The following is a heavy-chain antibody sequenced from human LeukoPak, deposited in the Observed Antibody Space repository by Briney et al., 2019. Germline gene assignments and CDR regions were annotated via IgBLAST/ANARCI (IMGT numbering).Heavy chain of an antibody. CDR3: ARRLYYYYGMDV. Sequence: ASVKVSCKASGGTFSSYAISWVRQAPGQGLEWMGGIIPIFGTANYAQKFQGRVTITRDTSASTAYMELSSLRSEDTAVYYCARRLYYYYGMDVWGQGTTVTVSS. V-gene: IGHV1-69*05. J-gene: IGHJ6*02. D-gene: IGHD6-25*01. CDR1: GGTFSSYA. CDR2: IIPIFGTA.